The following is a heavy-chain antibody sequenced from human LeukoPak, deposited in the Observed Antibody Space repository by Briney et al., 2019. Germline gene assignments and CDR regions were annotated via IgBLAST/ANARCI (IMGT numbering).Heavy chain of an antibody. Sequence: SETLSLTCTVSGVSISSYYWSWIRQPPGKGLEWIGYIYYSGSTNYNPSLKSRVTISVDTSKNQFSLKLSSVTAADTAAYYCARDRGSGWYEFNYWGQGTLVTVSS. CDR3: ARDRGSGWYEFNY. CDR2: IYYSGST. CDR1: GVSISSYY. V-gene: IGHV4-59*01. J-gene: IGHJ4*02. D-gene: IGHD6-19*01.